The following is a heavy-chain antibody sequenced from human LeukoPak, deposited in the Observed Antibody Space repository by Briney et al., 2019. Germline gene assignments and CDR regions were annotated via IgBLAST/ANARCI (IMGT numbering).Heavy chain of an antibody. V-gene: IGHV3-7*01. J-gene: IGHJ4*02. CDR2: IKQDGSEK. CDR3: ARESQWEPPIFDY. CDR1: GFTFSSYE. D-gene: IGHD1-26*01. Sequence: GGSLRLSCAASGFTFSSYEMNWVRQAPGKGLEWVANIKQDGSEKYYVDSVKGRFTISRDNAKNSLYLQMNSLRAEDTAVYYCARESQWEPPIFDYWGQGTLVTVSS.